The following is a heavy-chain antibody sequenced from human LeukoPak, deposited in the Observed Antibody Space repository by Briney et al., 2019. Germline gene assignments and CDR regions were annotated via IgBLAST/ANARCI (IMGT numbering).Heavy chain of an antibody. CDR2: FTGRHYGGTT. CDR3: HRWTTVTTFDN. V-gene: IGHV3-49*04. Sequence: GRSLRLSCTASGLTFGDYAVTWVRQGPGKGLEWVASFTGRHYGGTTEYAASVRGRFTISIDDSKTIAYLHMNRLTIEDTATYYCHRWTTVTTFDNWGQGTLDIVSS. D-gene: IGHD4-17*01. J-gene: IGHJ4*02. CDR1: GLTFGDYA.